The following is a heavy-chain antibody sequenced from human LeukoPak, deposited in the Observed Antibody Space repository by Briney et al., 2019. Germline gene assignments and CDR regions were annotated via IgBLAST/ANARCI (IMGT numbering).Heavy chain of an antibody. D-gene: IGHD5-18*01. V-gene: IGHV4-39*07. CDR2: VKYSGGA. Sequence: SETLSLTCTVSGGSISSSDYFWGWIRQPPGKGLEWIGGVKYSGGAYYNPSLKSRVTISVDTSKNQFSLKLGSVTAADTAVYYCARGGYSYAFDYWGQGTLVTVSS. CDR3: ARGGYSYAFDY. J-gene: IGHJ4*02. CDR1: GGSISSSDYF.